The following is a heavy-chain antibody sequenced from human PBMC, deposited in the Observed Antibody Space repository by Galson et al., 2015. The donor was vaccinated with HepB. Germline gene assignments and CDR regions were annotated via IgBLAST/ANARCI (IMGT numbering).Heavy chain of an antibody. J-gene: IGHJ4*02. Sequence: SLRLSCAASGVTFSGSAMHWVRQASGQGLEWVGRIRSKANSYATAYAASVKGRFTISRDDSKNTAYLQMNSLKTEDTAVYYCTSWGSIVGATYDYWGQGTLVTVSS. V-gene: IGHV3-73*01. CDR2: IRSKANSYAT. D-gene: IGHD1-26*01. CDR1: GVTFSGSA. CDR3: TSWGSIVGATYDY.